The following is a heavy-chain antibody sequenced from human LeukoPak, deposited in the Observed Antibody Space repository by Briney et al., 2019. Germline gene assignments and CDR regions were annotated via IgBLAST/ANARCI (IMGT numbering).Heavy chain of an antibody. CDR3: VKDVFGYYDILTGYPPVDY. D-gene: IGHD3-9*01. CDR2: ISSNGGST. J-gene: IGHJ4*02. Sequence: PGRSLRLSCSASGFTFSSYAMHWVRQAPGKGLEYVSAISSNGGSTYYADSVKGRFTISRDNSKNTLYLQMSSLRAEDTAVYYCVKDVFGYYDILTGYPPVDYWGQGTLVTVSS. V-gene: IGHV3-64D*06. CDR1: GFTFSSYA.